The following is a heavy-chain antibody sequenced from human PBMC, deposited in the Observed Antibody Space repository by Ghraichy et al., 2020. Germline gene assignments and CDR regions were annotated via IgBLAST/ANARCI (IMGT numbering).Heavy chain of an antibody. D-gene: IGHD7-27*01. J-gene: IGHJ4*02. V-gene: IGHV4-39*01. CDR1: GGSISSSSYY. CDR3: ARLNWGYY. CDR2: IYYSGST. Sequence: LSCTVSGGSISSSSYYWGWIRQPPGKGLEWIGSIYYSGSTYYNPSLKSRVTISVDTSKNQFSLKLSSVTAADTAVYYCARLNWGYYWGQGTLVTVSS.